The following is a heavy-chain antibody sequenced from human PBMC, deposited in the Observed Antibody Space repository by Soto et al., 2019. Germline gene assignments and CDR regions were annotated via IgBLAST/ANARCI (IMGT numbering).Heavy chain of an antibody. Sequence: ASLKVSCKASGYTFTSYGISWVRQAPEQGLEWMGWISAYNGNTNCAQKLQGRVTMTTDTSTSTAYMELRSLRSDDTAVYYCARDRGVINYYYYGMEVWGQGTTVPVSS. V-gene: IGHV1-18*01. J-gene: IGHJ6*02. D-gene: IGHD3-10*01. CDR3: ARDRGVINYYYYGMEV. CDR1: GYTFTSYG. CDR2: ISAYNGNT.